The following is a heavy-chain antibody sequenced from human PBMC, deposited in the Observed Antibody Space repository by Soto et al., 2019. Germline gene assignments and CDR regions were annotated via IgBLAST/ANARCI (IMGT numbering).Heavy chain of an antibody. CDR1: GFTFRAYW. CDR2: IDQDGSGK. V-gene: IGHV3-7*05. D-gene: IGHD2-15*01. J-gene: IGHJ4*02. CDR3: ARRREGTGRALDY. Sequence: EVHLVESGGGLVQRGGSLRLSCAASGFTFRAYWMSWVRQAPGKGLEWVANIDQDGSGKYYVDSVRGRFTISRDNAHNSLYLQPNSLGDEDAAVYFCARRREGTGRALDYWGQGTLVTVSS.